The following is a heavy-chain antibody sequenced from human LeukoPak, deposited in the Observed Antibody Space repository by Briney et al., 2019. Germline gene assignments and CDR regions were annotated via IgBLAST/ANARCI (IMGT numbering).Heavy chain of an antibody. V-gene: IGHV4-38-2*02. CDR2: IYHSGST. CDR3: ARLREYQLLGAAHWFDP. Sequence: SETLSLTCTVSGYSIRSGYYWGWIRQPPGKGLEWIGSIYHSGSTYYNTSLKSRVSISVDTSKNQLSLKLSSVTAADTAVYYCARLREYQLLGAAHWFDPWGQGTLVTVSS. CDR1: GYSIRSGYY. J-gene: IGHJ5*02. D-gene: IGHD2-2*01.